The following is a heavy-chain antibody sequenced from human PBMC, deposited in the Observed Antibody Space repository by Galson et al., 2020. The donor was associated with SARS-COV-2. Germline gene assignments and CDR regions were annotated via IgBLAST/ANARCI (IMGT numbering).Heavy chain of an antibody. CDR2: ISRSSSYI. J-gene: IGHJ4*02. D-gene: IGHD3-10*01. Sequence: GGSLRLSCAASGFTFSSYSMNWVRQAPGKGLEWVSSISRSSSYIYYADSVKGRFTISRDNAKNSLVLQMNSLRAEDTAVYYCARSPPASSSGTSIYFDYWGQGSLVTVSS. CDR3: ARSPPASSSGTSIYFDY. CDR1: GFTFSSYS. V-gene: IGHV3-21*01.